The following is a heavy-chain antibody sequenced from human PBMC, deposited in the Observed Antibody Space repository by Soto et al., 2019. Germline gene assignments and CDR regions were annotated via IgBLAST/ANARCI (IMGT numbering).Heavy chain of an antibody. J-gene: IGHJ4*02. D-gene: IGHD3-22*01. CDR1: GFTFSGSP. V-gene: IGHV3-73*02. Sequence: EVQLVESGGGLVQPGGSLKLSCAASGFTFSGSPMYWVRQASGKGLEWVGRIRSEANNYATAYAASVKGRFTISRDDSKNMAYLQMSSLKAEDTAVYYCTSVLGVYASSGYYHAADYWGQGTLVTVSS. CDR2: IRSEANNYAT. CDR3: TSVLGVYASSGYYHAADY.